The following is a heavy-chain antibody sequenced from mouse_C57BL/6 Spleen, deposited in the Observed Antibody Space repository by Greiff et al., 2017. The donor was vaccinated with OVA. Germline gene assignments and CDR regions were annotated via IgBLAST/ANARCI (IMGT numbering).Heavy chain of an antibody. V-gene: IGHV1-55*01. Sequence: QVQLQQPGAELVKPGASVKMSCKASGYTFTSYWITWVKQRPGQGLAWIGDIYPGSGSTNYNEKFKSKATLTVDTSSSTAYMQLSSLTSEDSAVYYCARRAYYDYDEENWFAYWGQGTLVTVSA. J-gene: IGHJ3*01. CDR1: GYTFTSYW. D-gene: IGHD2-4*01. CDR2: IYPGSGST. CDR3: ARRAYYDYDEENWFAY.